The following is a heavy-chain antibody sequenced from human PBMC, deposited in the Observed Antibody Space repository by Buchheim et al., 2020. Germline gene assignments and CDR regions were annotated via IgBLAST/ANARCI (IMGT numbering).Heavy chain of an antibody. CDR2: IKQDGSEK. CDR3: ARAQTTVTSYWYFDL. J-gene: IGHJ2*01. D-gene: IGHD4-17*01. Sequence: EVQLVESGGGLVQPGGSLRLSCAASGFTFSSYWMSWVRQAPGKGLEWVANIKQDGSEKYYVHTVKGRFTISRDNALNSLYLQMNSLRAEDTAVYYGARAQTTVTSYWYFDLWGRGTL. V-gene: IGHV3-7*04. CDR1: GFTFSSYW.